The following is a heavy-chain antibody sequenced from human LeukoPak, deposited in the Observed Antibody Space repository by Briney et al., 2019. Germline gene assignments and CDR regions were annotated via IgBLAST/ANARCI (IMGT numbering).Heavy chain of an antibody. CDR1: GGSISSSSYY. D-gene: IGHD1-1*01. Sequence: SETLSLTCTVSGGSISSSSYYWGWIRQPPGKGLEWIGSIYYSGSTYYNPSLKGRVTISVDTSKNQFSLKLSSVTAADTAVYYCARLEGSDWKVFDYWGQGTLVTVSS. V-gene: IGHV4-39*01. CDR2: IYYSGST. J-gene: IGHJ4*02. CDR3: ARLEGSDWKVFDY.